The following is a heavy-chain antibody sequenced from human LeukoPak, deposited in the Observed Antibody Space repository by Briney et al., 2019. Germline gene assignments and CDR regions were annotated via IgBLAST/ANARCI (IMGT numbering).Heavy chain of an antibody. V-gene: IGHV3-23*01. D-gene: IGHD3-22*01. CDR2: ISGSGGST. CDR3: ARARGYYYDSSGYYNNWFDP. Sequence: GGSLRLSCAASGFTFSSYAMSWVRQAPGKGLEWVSAISGSGGSTYYADSVKGRFTISRDNSKNTLYLQMNSLRAEDTAVYYCARARGYYYDSSGYYNNWFDPWGQGTLVTVSS. J-gene: IGHJ5*02. CDR1: GFTFSSYA.